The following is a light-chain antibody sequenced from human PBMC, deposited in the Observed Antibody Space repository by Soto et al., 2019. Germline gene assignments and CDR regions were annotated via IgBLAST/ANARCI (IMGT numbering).Light chain of an antibody. CDR1: HGIGSA. J-gene: IGKJ4*01. CDR2: DAS. Sequence: AIQLTQSPSSLSASLGDRVTFPCRASHGIGSALAWYQQKPGKAPKLLIYDASSLQSGVPSRFSGSGSGTDFTLTISSLQPEDFATYYCQQFNSYPLTFGGGTRVEIE. CDR3: QQFNSYPLT. V-gene: IGKV1-13*02.